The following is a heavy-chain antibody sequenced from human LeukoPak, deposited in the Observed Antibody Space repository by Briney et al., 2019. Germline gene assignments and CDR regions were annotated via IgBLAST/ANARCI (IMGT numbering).Heavy chain of an antibody. Sequence: GGSLRLSCAASGFTVSSNYMSWVRQAPGKGLEWVSVIYSGGSTYHADSVKGRFTISRDNSKNTLYLQMNSLRAEDTAVYYCARVLGGLLRDAFDIWGQGTMVTVSS. CDR1: GFTVSSNY. J-gene: IGHJ3*02. D-gene: IGHD3-10*01. V-gene: IGHV3-53*01. CDR2: IYSGGST. CDR3: ARVLGGLLRDAFDI.